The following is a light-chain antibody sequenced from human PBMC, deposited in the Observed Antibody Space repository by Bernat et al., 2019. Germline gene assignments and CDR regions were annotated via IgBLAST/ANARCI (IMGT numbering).Light chain of an antibody. Sequence: QSALTQPASVSVSPGQSITISCTGTSSDVGGYNYVSWYQQHPGKAPKLLIYDVSNRPSGVSNRFSCTKFGNKASLTISRLQAEDEADYYCSSYTSSSTLVVFGGGTKLTVL. CDR2: DVS. V-gene: IGLV2-14*01. J-gene: IGLJ2*01. CDR1: SSDVGGYNY. CDR3: SSYTSSSTLVV.